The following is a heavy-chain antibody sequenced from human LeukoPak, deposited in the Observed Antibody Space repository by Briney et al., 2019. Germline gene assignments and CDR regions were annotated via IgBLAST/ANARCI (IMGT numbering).Heavy chain of an antibody. CDR2: IFPSGGEI. J-gene: IGHJ4*02. V-gene: IGHV3-21*01. CDR3: ARICSGGSCYNPTYDY. CDR1: GFTFSTFA. D-gene: IGHD2-15*01. Sequence: GGSLRLSCEASGFTFSTFAMIWVRQPPGKGLEWVSSIFPSGGEIHYADSVRGRFTISRDNAKNSLYLQMNSLRAEDTAVYYCARICSGGSCYNPTYDYWGQGTLVTVSS.